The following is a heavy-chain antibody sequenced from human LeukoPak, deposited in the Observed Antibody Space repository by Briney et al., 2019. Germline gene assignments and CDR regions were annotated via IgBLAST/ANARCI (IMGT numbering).Heavy chain of an antibody. Sequence: LPGGSLRLSCAASGFTFDDYGMSWVRQAPGKGLEWVSGINWNGGSTGYADSVKGRFTISRDNAKNSLYLQMNSLRAEDTALYYCARAGRSSGWYPYYFDYWGQGTLVTVSS. CDR3: ARAGRSSGWYPYYFDY. D-gene: IGHD6-19*01. J-gene: IGHJ4*02. CDR2: INWNGGST. V-gene: IGHV3-20*04. CDR1: GFTFDDYG.